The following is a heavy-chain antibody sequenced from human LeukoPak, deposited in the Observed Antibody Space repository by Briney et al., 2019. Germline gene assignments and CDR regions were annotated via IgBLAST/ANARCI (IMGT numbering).Heavy chain of an antibody. CDR1: GLTFSIHW. CDR2: INQDGSDK. Sequence: GGSLRLSCAASGLTFSIHWMNWVRQAPGKGLECVANINQDGSDKYYVDSVKGRFTISRDNTKNSLYLQMNSLRAEDTAVYYCAKDLARVATIPLFDYWGQGTLVTVSS. D-gene: IGHD5-12*01. V-gene: IGHV3-7*03. J-gene: IGHJ4*02. CDR3: AKDLARVATIPLFDY.